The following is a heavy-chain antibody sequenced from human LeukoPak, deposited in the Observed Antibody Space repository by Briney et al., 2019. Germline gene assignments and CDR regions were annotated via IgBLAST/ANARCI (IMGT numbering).Heavy chain of an antibody. V-gene: IGHV3-20*04. CDR1: GFTFDDYG. CDR3: ARGLFLSGYLDAFDL. J-gene: IGHJ3*01. CDR2: INWNGGST. D-gene: IGHD3-22*01. Sequence: PGGYLRLSCAASGFTFDDYGMSWVRQAPGKWLEWVSGINWNGGSTGYAGSVKGRFTISRDNAKNSLYLQMSSLRVEDTAVYYCARGLFLSGYLDAFDLWGQGTVVTVSS.